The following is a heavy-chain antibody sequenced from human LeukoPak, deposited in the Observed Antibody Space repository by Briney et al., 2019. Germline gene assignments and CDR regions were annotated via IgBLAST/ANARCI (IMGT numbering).Heavy chain of an antibody. D-gene: IGHD1-26*01. Sequence: PGRSLRLSCAASGFTFSSYAMHWVRQAPGKGLEWVAVISYDGSNKYYADSVKGRFTISRDNSKNTLYLQMNSLRAEDTAVYYCAKSHIWRELPSLPWFDPWGQGTLVTVSS. CDR3: AKSHIWRELPSLPWFDP. CDR1: GFTFSSYA. V-gene: IGHV3-30-3*02. CDR2: ISYDGSNK. J-gene: IGHJ5*02.